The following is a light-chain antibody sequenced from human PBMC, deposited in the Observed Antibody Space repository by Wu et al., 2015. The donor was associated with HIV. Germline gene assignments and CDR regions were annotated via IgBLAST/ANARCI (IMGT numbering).Light chain of an antibody. CDR1: ESLSNR. Sequence: DIQMTQSPSTLSASVGERVTITCRASESLSNRLAWYQQKPGKAPQLLIYWASTLESGAPSRFSGSGSGTEFTLTITSLQPDDFATYYCQQYISYSAWTFGLGTKVGIK. V-gene: IGKV1-5*03. CDR2: WAS. J-gene: IGKJ1*01. CDR3: QQYISYSAWT.